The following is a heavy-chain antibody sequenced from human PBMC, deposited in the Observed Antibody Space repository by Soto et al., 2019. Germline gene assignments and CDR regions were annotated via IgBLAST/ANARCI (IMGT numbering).Heavy chain of an antibody. CDR2: VIPVFNTS. Sequence: ASVKVSCKASGGAFGRYSVSWVRQAPGQGLEWIGGVIPVFNTSNYSLKFQGRVAIFADLSTSTVFMELRSLRSEDTALYYCARGDEMTAVTIFEYWGQGTMVTVSS. CDR3: ARGDEMTAVTIFEY. CDR1: GGAFGRYS. J-gene: IGHJ4*02. V-gene: IGHV1-69*13. D-gene: IGHD4-17*01.